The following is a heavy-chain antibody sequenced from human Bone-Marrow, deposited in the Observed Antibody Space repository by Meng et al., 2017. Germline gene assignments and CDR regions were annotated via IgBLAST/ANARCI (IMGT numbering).Heavy chain of an antibody. V-gene: IGHV4-34*01. J-gene: IGHJ5*02. CDR1: GGSFSGYY. CDR3: ARRPGHSSSWHRLPEGKFNP. CDR2: INHSGST. D-gene: IGHD6-13*01. Sequence: QVPLRQGGAGSLRPSGTPSATCAGYGGSFSGYYWSCIRQPPGKGLEWIGEINHSGSTNYNPSLKSRVTISVDTSKNQFSLKLSSVTAADTAVYYCARRPGHSSSWHRLPEGKFNPWGQGTLVTVSS.